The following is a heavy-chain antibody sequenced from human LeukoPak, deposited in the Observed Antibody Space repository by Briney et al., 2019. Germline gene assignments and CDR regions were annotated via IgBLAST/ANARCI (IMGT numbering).Heavy chain of an antibody. CDR2: INSDGFST. J-gene: IGHJ6*02. CDR3: ERDNLVVPAAPPIRDYYYGMDV. CDR1: GFTFSSYW. D-gene: IGHD2-2*01. Sequence: GGSLRLSCAASGFTFSSYWIHWVRQAPGKGLVWVSRINSDGFSTSYADSVKGRFTISRDNAKNTLYLQMNSLKVEDTAVYYCERDNLVVPAAPPIRDYYYGMDVWGQGTTVTVSS. V-gene: IGHV3-74*01.